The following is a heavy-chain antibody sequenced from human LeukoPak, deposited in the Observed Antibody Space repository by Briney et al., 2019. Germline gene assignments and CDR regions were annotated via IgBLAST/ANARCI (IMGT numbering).Heavy chain of an antibody. J-gene: IGHJ6*03. CDR2: MNPKSGNT. D-gene: IGHD3-9*01. V-gene: IGHV1-8*03. Sequence: GASVNVSCKASVYTFTSYDSNWVRQATGQGLEWMGWMNPKSGNTGYAQKFQGRVTITRNTSISTAYMELSSLRSEDTAVYYCARTVTTSYDILTGYYPYYYMDVWGKGTTVTVSS. CDR3: ARTVTTSYDILTGYYPYYYMDV. CDR1: VYTFTSYD.